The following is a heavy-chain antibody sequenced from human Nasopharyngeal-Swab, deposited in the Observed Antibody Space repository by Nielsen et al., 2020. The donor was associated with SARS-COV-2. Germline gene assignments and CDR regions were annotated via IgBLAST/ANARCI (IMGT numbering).Heavy chain of an antibody. CDR1: GFTFSSYE. J-gene: IGHJ2*01. CDR3: ARESACGGDCYWYFDL. D-gene: IGHD2-21*02. Sequence: GESLKISCAASGFTFSSYEMNWVRRAPGKGLEWVSYISSSGSTIYYADSVKGRFTISRDNAKNSLYLQMNSLRAEDTAVYYCARESACGGDCYWYFDLWGRGTLVTVSS. CDR2: ISSSGSTI. V-gene: IGHV3-48*03.